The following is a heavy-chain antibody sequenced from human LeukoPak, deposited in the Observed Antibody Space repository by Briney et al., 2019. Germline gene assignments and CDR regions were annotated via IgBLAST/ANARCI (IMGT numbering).Heavy chain of an antibody. V-gene: IGHV3-43*02. CDR3: AKARGSYYIDYFDY. CDR2: ITRNGGST. Sequence: PGGSLRLSCAASGFTFDDYAMHWVRQAPGKGLEWVSLITRNGGSTYYADSVKGRFTISRDNSKNSLYLQMSSLRTEDTTLYYCAKARGSYYIDYFDYWGQGTLVTVSS. CDR1: GFTFDDYA. D-gene: IGHD1-26*01. J-gene: IGHJ4*02.